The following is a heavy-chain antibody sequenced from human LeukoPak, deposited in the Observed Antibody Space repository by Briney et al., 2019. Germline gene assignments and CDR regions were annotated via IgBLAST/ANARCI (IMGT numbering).Heavy chain of an antibody. D-gene: IGHD6-19*01. V-gene: IGHV3-30*02. CDR1: GSTFSSYS. Sequence: GGSLRLSCAASGSTFSSYSMNWVRQAPGKGLEWVAFIRYDGSNKYYADSVKGRFTISRDNSKNTLYLQMNSLRAEDTAVYYCARAVAGPFPFDYWGQGTLVTVSS. J-gene: IGHJ4*02. CDR3: ARAVAGPFPFDY. CDR2: IRYDGSNK.